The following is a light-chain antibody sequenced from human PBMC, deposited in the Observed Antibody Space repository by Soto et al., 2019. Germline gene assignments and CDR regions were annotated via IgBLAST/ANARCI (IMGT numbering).Light chain of an antibody. Sequence: QSALTQPPSASGSPGQSVAISCTGTSSDVGGYNYVSWYQQHSGKAPKLMIYEVNKRPSGVSDRFSGSKSGNTASLTVSGLQAEDEADYYCSSYAGSSNVFGTGTKVTVL. CDR2: EVN. J-gene: IGLJ1*01. CDR1: SSDVGGYNY. V-gene: IGLV2-8*01. CDR3: SSYAGSSNV.